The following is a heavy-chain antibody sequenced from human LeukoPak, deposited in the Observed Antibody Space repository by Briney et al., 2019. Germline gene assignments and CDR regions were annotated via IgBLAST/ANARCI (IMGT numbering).Heavy chain of an antibody. CDR3: ARSPGWKAVAELDY. J-gene: IGHJ4*02. CDR2: IKQDGSEK. Sequence: PGGSLRLSCAASGFTFSSYWMSWVRQAPGKGLEWVANIKQDGSEKDYVDSVKGRFTISRDNAKNSLYLQMNSLRAEDTAVYYCARSPGWKAVAELDYWGQGTLVTVSS. V-gene: IGHV3-7*01. D-gene: IGHD6-19*01. CDR1: GFTFSSYW.